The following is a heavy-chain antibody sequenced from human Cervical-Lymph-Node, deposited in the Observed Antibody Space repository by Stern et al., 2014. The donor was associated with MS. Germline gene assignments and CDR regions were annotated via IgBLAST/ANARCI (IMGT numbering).Heavy chain of an antibody. V-gene: IGHV1-69*01. J-gene: IGHJ6*02. CDR2: IIPIFGTA. CDR3: ARVVGGGSGSSFLYYFYGMDV. D-gene: IGHD3-10*01. CDR1: GGTFSSYA. Sequence: VQMVESGAEVKKPGSSVKVSCKASGGTFSSYAISWVRQAPGQGLEWMGGIIPIFGTANYAPMFQGRVTITADESTSTAYMEVGSLRSEDTAVYYCARVVGGGSGSSFLYYFYGMDVWGQGTTVTVSS.